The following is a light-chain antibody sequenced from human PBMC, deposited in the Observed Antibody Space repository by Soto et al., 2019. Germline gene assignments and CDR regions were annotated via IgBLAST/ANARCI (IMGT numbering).Light chain of an antibody. CDR1: QSVGSF. Sequence: VVVTKSPATLSLSPGEIATLSCRASQSVGSFLAWYQQKPGQAPRLLIYGASSRATGIPDRFSGSGSGTDFTLTISRLEPEDFAVYYCQQYGSSPRVTFGQGTRLEIK. CDR3: QQYGSSPRVT. V-gene: IGKV3-20*01. J-gene: IGKJ5*01. CDR2: GAS.